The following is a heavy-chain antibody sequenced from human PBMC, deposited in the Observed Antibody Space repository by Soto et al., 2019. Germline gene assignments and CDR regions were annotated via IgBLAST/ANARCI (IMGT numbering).Heavy chain of an antibody. CDR3: ARDNRYNWNDEGWFDP. V-gene: IGHV1-8*01. CDR1: GYSFSDYD. D-gene: IGHD1-20*01. CDR2: MNPNSGNT. Sequence: QVQLVQSGAEVKKPGASVKVSCKASGYSFSDYDINWVRQATGQGPEWMGWMNPNSGNTGYVQKFLGRVTMTSNTSINTAYMELSGLGSEDTDVYYCARDNRYNWNDEGWFDPWGQGTLVTVSS. J-gene: IGHJ5*02.